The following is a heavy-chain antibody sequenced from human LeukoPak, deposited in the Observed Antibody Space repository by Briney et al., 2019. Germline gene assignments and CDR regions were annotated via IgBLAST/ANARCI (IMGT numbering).Heavy chain of an antibody. V-gene: IGHV1-18*04. J-gene: IGHJ3*02. D-gene: IGHD3-22*01. CDR3: ARDDTHYGSSGSFYDAFDI. CDR1: GYTFTGYY. Sequence: ASVKVSCKASGYTFTGYYMHWVRQAPGQGLEWMGWISGYNGNTNYAQKFQGRVTMTTDTSTSTAYMEPRSLRSDDTAVYYCARDDTHYGSSGSFYDAFDIWGQGTMVTVSS. CDR2: ISGYNGNT.